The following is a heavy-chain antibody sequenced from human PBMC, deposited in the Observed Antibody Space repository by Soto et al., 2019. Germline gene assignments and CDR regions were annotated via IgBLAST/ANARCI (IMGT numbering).Heavy chain of an antibody. CDR3: ARDLSSCSSARCYSYYYGMDV. CDR1: GYSFTSYW. J-gene: IGHJ6*02. D-gene: IGHD2-2*01. V-gene: IGHV5-51*01. Sequence: PGESLKISCKGSGYSFTSYWIGWVRQMPGKGLERMGIIYLGDSDTRYSPSFQGQVTISADKSISTAYLQWSSLKASDTAMYYCARDLSSCSSARCYSYYYGMDVWGQGTTVTVSS. CDR2: IYLGDSDT.